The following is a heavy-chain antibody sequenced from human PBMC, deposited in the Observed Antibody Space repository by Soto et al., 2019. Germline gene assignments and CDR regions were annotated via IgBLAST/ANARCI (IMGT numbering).Heavy chain of an antibody. CDR3: ARDKITGLFDY. Sequence: SDTLSLTCAVSGGSINIGGYSWSWIRQPPGKGLEWIGYIYHSGSTNYNPSLKSRVTISVDTSKNQFSLKLTSVTAADTAVYYCARDKITGLFDYWGQGTLVTVSS. CDR1: GGSINIGGYS. D-gene: IGHD2-8*02. J-gene: IGHJ4*02. V-gene: IGHV4-30-2*01. CDR2: IYHSGST.